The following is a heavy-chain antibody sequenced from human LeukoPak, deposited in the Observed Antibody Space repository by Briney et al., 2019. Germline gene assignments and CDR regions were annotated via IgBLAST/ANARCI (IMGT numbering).Heavy chain of an antibody. V-gene: IGHV3-23*01. D-gene: IGHD1-26*01. J-gene: IGHJ4*02. CDR3: AKHGDSGSYSY. CDR2: ISGSGGST. CDR1: AFTFSSYT. Sequence: PGRSLRLSCAASAFTFSSYTMHWVRQAPGKGLEWVSAISGSGGSTYYADSVKGRFTISRDNSKNTLYLQMNSLRAEDTAVYYCAKHGDSGSYSYWGQGTLVTVSS.